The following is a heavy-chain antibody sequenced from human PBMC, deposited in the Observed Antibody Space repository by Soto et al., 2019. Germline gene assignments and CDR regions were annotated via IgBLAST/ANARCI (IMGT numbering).Heavy chain of an antibody. CDR3: ARESNHYQDFFQN. CDR1: GYPFPSFE. Sequence: ASVKVSCKTSGYPFPSFEVHWIRQASGQRPEWMGGISNAGSGNTKYSQKFQDRLTITGDKRATTVYMALSSLTSEDTATYYCARESNHYQDFFQNWGQGTQVTVSS. V-gene: IGHV1-3*01. J-gene: IGHJ4*02. CDR2: ISNAGSGNT. D-gene: IGHD2-2*01.